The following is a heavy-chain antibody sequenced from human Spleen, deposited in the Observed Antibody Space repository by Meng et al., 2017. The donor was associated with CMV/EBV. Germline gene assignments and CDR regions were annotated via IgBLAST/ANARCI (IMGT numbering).Heavy chain of an antibody. J-gene: IGHJ4*02. Sequence: GGSLRLSCAASGFTFSNAWMSWVRQAPGKGLEWVGRIKSKTDGGTTDYAAPVKGRFTISRDDSKNTLYLQMNSLKTEDTAVYYCRRLGYCSSTSCPGRYWGQGTLVTVSS. CDR1: GFTFSNAW. CDR3: RRLGYCSSTSCPGRY. CDR2: IKSKTDGGTT. V-gene: IGHV3-15*01. D-gene: IGHD2-2*01.